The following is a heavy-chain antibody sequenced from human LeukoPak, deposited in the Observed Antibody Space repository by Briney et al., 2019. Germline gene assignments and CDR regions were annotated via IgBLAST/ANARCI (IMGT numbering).Heavy chain of an antibody. CDR2: INHSGST. V-gene: IGHV4-34*01. J-gene: IGHJ5*02. Sequence: PSETLSLTCAVYGGSFSGYYWSWIRQPPGKGLEWIGEINHSGSTNYNPSLKSRVTISVDTSKNQFSLKLSSVTAADTAVYYCARGGGYGDYGRFDPWGQGTLVTVSS. CDR3: ARGGGYGDYGRFDP. CDR1: GGSFSGYY. D-gene: IGHD4-17*01.